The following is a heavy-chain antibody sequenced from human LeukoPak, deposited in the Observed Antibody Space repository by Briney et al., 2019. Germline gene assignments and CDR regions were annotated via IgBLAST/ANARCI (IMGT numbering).Heavy chain of an antibody. CDR3: ARALRMGSSSCGY. V-gene: IGHV3-21*01. Sequence: GGSLRLSCAASGFTFSSYSMNWVRQAPGEGLEWVSSISSSSSYIYYADSVKGRFTISRDNAKNSLYLQTNSLRAEDTAVYYCARALRMGSSSCGYWGQGTLVTVSS. CDR2: ISSSSSYI. J-gene: IGHJ4*02. D-gene: IGHD6-13*01. CDR1: GFTFSSYS.